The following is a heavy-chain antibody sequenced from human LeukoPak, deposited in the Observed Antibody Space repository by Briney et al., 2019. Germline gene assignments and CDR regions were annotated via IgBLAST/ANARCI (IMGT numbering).Heavy chain of an antibody. CDR1: GGSISSGGYP. CDR2: IYHSGST. CDR3: ARGFGSSGYYPPLFDY. Sequence: PSETLSLTCAVSGGSISSGGYPWSRIRQPPGKGLEWIGYIYHSGSTYYNPSLKSRVTISVDRSKNQFSLKLSSVTAADTAVYYCARGFGSSGYYPPLFDYWGQGTLVTVSS. V-gene: IGHV4-30-2*01. J-gene: IGHJ4*02. D-gene: IGHD3-22*01.